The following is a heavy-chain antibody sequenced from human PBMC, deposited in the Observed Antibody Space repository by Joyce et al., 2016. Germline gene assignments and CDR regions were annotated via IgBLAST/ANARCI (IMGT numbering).Heavy chain of an antibody. CDR3: ARDWEMLGFLEWSAGRIFNI. CDR1: GYTFTDYY. V-gene: IGHV1-2*02. J-gene: IGHJ3*02. D-gene: IGHD3-3*01. CDR2: INPNSGAT. Sequence: KVSCKASGYTFTDYYMHWVRQAPGQGPEWMGWINPNSGATNYAQRFQGRVTMTRDTSITTAYMELTSLRSGDTAVYYCARDWEMLGFLEWSAGRIFNIWGQGTMVTVSS.